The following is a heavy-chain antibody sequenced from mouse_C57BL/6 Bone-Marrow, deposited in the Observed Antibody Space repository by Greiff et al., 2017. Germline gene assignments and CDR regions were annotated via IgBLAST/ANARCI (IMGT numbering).Heavy chain of an antibody. V-gene: IGHV1-54*01. CDR3: ARSNGPYYFDY. J-gene: IGHJ2*01. Sequence: VQLQQSGAELVRPGTSVKVSCKASGYAFTHYLIEWVKQRPGQGLEWIGVINPGSGGTNYNEKFKGKATLTVDTSSSTAYMQLSSLTSEDSAVDFCARSNGPYYFDYWGQGTTLTVSS. CDR2: INPGSGGT. D-gene: IGHD3-1*01. CDR1: GYAFTHYL.